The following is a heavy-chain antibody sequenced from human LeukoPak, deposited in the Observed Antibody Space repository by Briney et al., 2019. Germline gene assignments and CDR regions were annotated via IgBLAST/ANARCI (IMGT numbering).Heavy chain of an antibody. D-gene: IGHD3-22*01. CDR3: ARPIDSSGYYPSD. V-gene: IGHV3-21*01. CDR1: GFTFSSYS. Sequence: GGSLRLSCAASGFTFSSYSMNWVRQAPGKGLEWVSSISSSSSYIYYADSVKGRFTISRDNAKNSLYLQMNSLRAEDTAVYYCARPIDSSGYYPSDWGQGTLVTVSS. CDR2: ISSSSSYI. J-gene: IGHJ4*02.